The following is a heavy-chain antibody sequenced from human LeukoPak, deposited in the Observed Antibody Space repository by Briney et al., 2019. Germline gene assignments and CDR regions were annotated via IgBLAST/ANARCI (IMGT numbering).Heavy chain of an antibody. Sequence: GGSLRLSCAASGFTVSSYGMTWVRQAPGKGLEWVSAFSATDGSAQYAESVRGRFTISRDNSKNSLYLQMNSLRDEDTAVYFCAQGYSSGWFPYWGQGTLVTVSS. CDR2: FSATDGSA. J-gene: IGHJ4*02. CDR1: GFTVSSYG. CDR3: AQGYSSGWFPY. D-gene: IGHD6-19*01. V-gene: IGHV3-23*01.